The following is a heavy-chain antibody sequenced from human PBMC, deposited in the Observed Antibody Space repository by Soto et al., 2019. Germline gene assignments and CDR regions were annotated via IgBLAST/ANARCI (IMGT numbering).Heavy chain of an antibody. CDR1: GYTFTRSG. J-gene: IGHJ4*02. CDR3: ARGSGYYYRDDF. CDR2: ISTYNGDT. V-gene: IGHV1-18*01. D-gene: IGHD3-22*01. Sequence: ASVKVSCKASGYTFTRSGISWVRQAPGQGLEWMGWISTYNGDTNYAQTLQGRVTITTDTSTSTDHMEVSSLRSEDTAVYCFARGSGYYYRDDFWGQGTLVTVSS.